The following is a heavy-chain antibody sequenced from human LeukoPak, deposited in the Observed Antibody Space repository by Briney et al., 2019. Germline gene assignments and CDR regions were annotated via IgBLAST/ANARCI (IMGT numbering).Heavy chain of an antibody. D-gene: IGHD5-18*01. Sequence: GASVKVSCKASVYTFTSNDISWVRQAPGQGLEWMGYITTYNGNTNYAQKLQGRVTLTTDTSTSTAYMELRSLTSDDTAMYFCARGGSSFGFGSWGQGTLVTVSS. V-gene: IGHV1-18*01. CDR1: VYTFTSND. J-gene: IGHJ5*02. CDR2: ITTYNGNT. CDR3: ARGGSSFGFGS.